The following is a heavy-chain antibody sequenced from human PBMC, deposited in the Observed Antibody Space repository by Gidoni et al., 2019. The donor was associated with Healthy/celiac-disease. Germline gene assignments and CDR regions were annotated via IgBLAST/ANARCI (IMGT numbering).Heavy chain of an antibody. D-gene: IGHD4-17*01. J-gene: IGHJ4*02. CDR1: GFPFGSYA. CDR2: ISGSGGST. CDR3: AKDPVNGDYNSDYFDY. V-gene: IGHV3-23*01. Sequence: EVQLLELGGGLVQPGGSLRPPCAASGFPFGSYAMSWVRQAPGKGLEWVSAISGSGGSTYYADSVKGRFTISRDNSKNTLYLQMNSLRAEDTAVYYCAKDPVNGDYNSDYFDYWGQGTLVTVSS.